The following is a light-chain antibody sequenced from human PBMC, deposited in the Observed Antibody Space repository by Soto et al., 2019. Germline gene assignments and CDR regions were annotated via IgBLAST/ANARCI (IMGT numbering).Light chain of an antibody. Sequence: LVLTQSPSASASLGASVKLTCTLSSGHSNYAIAWHQQQSEKGPRYLMKLNSDGSHSKEDGIPDRFSGSSSGAERYLTISSLQSEDEADYYCQTWGSGIVVFGGGTKLTVL. V-gene: IGLV4-69*01. CDR1: SGHSNYA. CDR2: LNSDGSH. J-gene: IGLJ2*01. CDR3: QTWGSGIVV.